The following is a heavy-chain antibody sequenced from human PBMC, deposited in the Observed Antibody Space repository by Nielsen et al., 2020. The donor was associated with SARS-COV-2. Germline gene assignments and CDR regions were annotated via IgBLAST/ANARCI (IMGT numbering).Heavy chain of an antibody. Sequence: GESLKISCAASGFTFSSYGMHWVRQAPGKGLEWVAVIWYDGSNKYYADSVKGRFTISRDNAKNSLYLQMNSLRAEDTAVYYCARDSRYCSSTSCSDWGQGTLVTVSS. D-gene: IGHD2-2*01. V-gene: IGHV3-33*01. J-gene: IGHJ4*02. CDR2: IWYDGSNK. CDR3: ARDSRYCSSTSCSD. CDR1: GFTFSSYG.